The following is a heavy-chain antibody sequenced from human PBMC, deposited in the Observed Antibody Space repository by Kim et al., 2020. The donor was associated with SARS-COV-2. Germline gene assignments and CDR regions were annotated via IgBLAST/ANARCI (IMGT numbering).Heavy chain of an antibody. Sequence: SETLSLTCTVSGGSISSYYWSWIRQPPGKGLEWIGYIYYSGSTNYNPSLKSRVTISVDTSKNQFSLKLSSVTAADTAVYYCARDRGYDYVWGGEKRYYYYGMDVWGQGTTVTVSS. CDR2: IYYSGST. V-gene: IGHV4-59*13. D-gene: IGHD3-16*01. J-gene: IGHJ6*02. CDR3: ARDRGYDYVWGGEKRYYYYGMDV. CDR1: GGSISSYY.